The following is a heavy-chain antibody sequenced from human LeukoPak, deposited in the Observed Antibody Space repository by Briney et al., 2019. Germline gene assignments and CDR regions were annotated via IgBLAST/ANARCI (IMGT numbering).Heavy chain of an antibody. J-gene: IGHJ4*02. CDR3: ARHGTAGSGFDY. V-gene: IGHV4-59*01. Sequence: SSETLSLTCTVSGGSISSYYWIWIRQPPGKGLEWIGYIYYSGSTNYNPSLKSRVTISVDTSKNQFSLKLSSVTAADTAVYYCARHGTAGSGFDYWGQGTLVTVSS. D-gene: IGHD6-19*01. CDR1: GGSISSYY. CDR2: IYYSGST.